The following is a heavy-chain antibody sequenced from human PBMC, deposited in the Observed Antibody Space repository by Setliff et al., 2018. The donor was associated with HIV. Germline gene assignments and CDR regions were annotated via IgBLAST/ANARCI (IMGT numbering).Heavy chain of an antibody. D-gene: IGHD3-22*01. CDR3: ARAASSDSSGYYGGPLDY. CDR1: GFTFSSYA. Sequence: GESLKISCAASGFTFSSYAMHWVRQAPGKGLEYVSAISSSGGSTYYADSVKGRFTISRDNSKNTLYLQMGSLRAEDMAVYYCARAASSDSSGYYGGPLDYWGQGTLVTVSS. CDR2: ISSSGGST. V-gene: IGHV3-64*02. J-gene: IGHJ4*02.